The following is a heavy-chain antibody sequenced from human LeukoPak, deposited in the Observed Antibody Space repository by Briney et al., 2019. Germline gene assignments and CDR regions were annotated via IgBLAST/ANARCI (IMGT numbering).Heavy chain of an antibody. J-gene: IGHJ4*02. Sequence: GGSLRLSCAAAGFTFNNYGMSWVRQAPGKGLEWVSGISGNGGSTFYADSVKGRFTISRDNSENTLYLQVNSLRAEDTAVYYCVKDQSYYYDSSGYYAYWGQGTLVTVSS. D-gene: IGHD3-22*01. CDR1: GFTFNNYG. CDR3: VKDQSYYYDSSGYYAY. CDR2: ISGNGGST. V-gene: IGHV3-23*01.